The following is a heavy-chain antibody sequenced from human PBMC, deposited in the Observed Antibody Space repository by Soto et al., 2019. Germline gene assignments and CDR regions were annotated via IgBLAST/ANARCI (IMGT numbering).Heavy chain of an antibody. CDR3: AKDGRADPLRFAHYFDQ. D-gene: IGHD3-3*01. CDR2: ISNDGNNK. V-gene: IGHV3-30*18. J-gene: IGHJ4*02. Sequence: GGSLRLSCAASGYTFSSYGMHWVRQAPGKGLEWVAVISNDGNNKYYADSVKGRFTISRDNSKNTLYLQMNTLRAEDTAVYYCAKDGRADPLRFAHYFDQWGQGTLVTVSS. CDR1: GYTFSSYG.